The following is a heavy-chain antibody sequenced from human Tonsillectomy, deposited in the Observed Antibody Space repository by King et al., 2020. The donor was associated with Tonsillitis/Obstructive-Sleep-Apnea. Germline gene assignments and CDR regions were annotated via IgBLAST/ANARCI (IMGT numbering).Heavy chain of an antibody. D-gene: IGHD3-3*01. CDR1: GYTLTELS. V-gene: IGHV1-24*01. CDR2: FDPEDGET. CDR3: ATLKGPRDDYDFWSGYYFDY. Sequence: QLVQSGAEVKKPGASVKVSCKVPGYTLTELSMHWVRQAPGKGLEWMGGFDPEDGETIYAQKFQGRVTMTEDKSTDTAYMELSSLRSEDTAVYYCATLKGPRDDYDFWSGYYFDYWGQGTLVTVSS. J-gene: IGHJ4*02.